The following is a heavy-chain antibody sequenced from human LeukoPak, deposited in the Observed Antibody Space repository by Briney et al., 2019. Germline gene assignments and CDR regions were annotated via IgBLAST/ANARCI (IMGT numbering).Heavy chain of an antibody. Sequence: GGSLRLSCAASGFSFSTYWMHWVRQAPGKGLEWVSSISSSSSYIYYADSVKGRFTISRDNAKNSLYLQMNSLRAEDTAVYYCARDKSTFDYWGQGTLVTVSS. V-gene: IGHV3-21*01. CDR2: ISSSSSYI. J-gene: IGHJ4*02. CDR1: GFSFSTYW. CDR3: ARDKSTFDY.